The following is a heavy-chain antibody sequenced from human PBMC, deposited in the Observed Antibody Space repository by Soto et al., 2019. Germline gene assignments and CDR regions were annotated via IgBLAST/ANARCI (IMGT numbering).Heavy chain of an antibody. CDR3: ARHSLALHKNNWFDP. CDR2: IFYLGSS. J-gene: IGHJ5*02. D-gene: IGHD3-3*02. Sequence: SETLSLTCTVSGDSIISSDFYWGWVRQPPGKGLEWIGSIFYLGSSYYNPSLKSRVTISVDTSKNQFSLRLRSVTAADTALYFCARHSLALHKNNWFDPWGQGIMVTVSS. V-gene: IGHV4-39*01. CDR1: GDSIISSDFY.